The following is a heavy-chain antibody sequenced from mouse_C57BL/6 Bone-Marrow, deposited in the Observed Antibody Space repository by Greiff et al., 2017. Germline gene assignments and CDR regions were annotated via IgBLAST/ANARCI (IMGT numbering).Heavy chain of an antibody. Sequence: EVKLVESGGGLVQPGGSMKLSCAASGFTFSDAWMDWVRQSPEKGLEWVAEIRNKANNHATYYAESVKGRFTISRDDSKSSVYLQMNSLRAEDTGIYYCTSPRVVVRYWYFDVWGTGTTVTVSS. V-gene: IGHV6-6*01. J-gene: IGHJ1*03. D-gene: IGHD1-1*01. CDR2: IRNKANNHAT. CDR1: GFTFSDAW. CDR3: TSPRVVVRYWYFDV.